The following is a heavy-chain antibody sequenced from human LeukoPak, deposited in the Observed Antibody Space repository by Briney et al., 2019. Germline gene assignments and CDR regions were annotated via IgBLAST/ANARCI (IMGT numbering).Heavy chain of an antibody. V-gene: IGHV2-5*02. CDR3: AHSVDDYVWGSYRSVFDY. J-gene: IGHJ4*02. CDR2: IYWDDDK. CDR1: GFSLSTSGVG. D-gene: IGHD3-16*02. Sequence: SGPTLVNPTQTLTLTCTFSGFSLSTSGVGVGWIRQPPGKALEWLALIYWDDDKRYSPSLKSRLTITKDTSKNQVVLTMTNMDPVDTATYYCAHSVDDYVWGSYRSVFDYWGQGTLVTVSS.